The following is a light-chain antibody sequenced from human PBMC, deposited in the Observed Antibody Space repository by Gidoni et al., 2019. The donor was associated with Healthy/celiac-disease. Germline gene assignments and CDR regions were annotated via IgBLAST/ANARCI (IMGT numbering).Light chain of an antibody. Sequence: DIVMTQSPLSLPVTPGEPASISCRSSQGLLHSNGYNYLDWYLQKPGQSPQLLIYLGSNRESGVPDRFSGSGSGTDFTLKISRVEAEDVGVYYCMQALQTPWTFGQGTKVEIK. CDR2: LGS. J-gene: IGKJ1*01. CDR3: MQALQTPWT. V-gene: IGKV2-28*01. CDR1: QGLLHSNGYNY.